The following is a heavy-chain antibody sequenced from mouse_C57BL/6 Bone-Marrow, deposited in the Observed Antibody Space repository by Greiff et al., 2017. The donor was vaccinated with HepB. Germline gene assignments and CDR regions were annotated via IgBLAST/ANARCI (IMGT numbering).Heavy chain of an antibody. Sequence: VQLQQPGAELVKPGASVKLSCKASGYTFTSYWMHWVKQRPGQGLEWIGMIHPNSGSTNYNEKFKRKATLTVDKSSSTAYMQLSSLTSEDSAVYYCARGATVVADYWYFDVWGTGTTVTVSS. CDR2: IHPNSGST. V-gene: IGHV1-64*01. CDR1: GYTFTSYW. CDR3: ARGATVVADYWYFDV. D-gene: IGHD1-1*01. J-gene: IGHJ1*03.